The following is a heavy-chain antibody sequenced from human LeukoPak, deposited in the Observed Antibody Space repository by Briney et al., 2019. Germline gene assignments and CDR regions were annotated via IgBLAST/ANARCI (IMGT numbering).Heavy chain of an antibody. CDR2: IYYSGST. J-gene: IGHJ4*02. V-gene: IGHV4-59*01. CDR3: AREGTMANYFDY. Sequence: SETLSLTCTVSGGSISSYYWSWIRQPPGKGLEWIGYIYYSGSTNYNPSLKSRVTISVDTSKNQFSLKLSSVTAADTAVYYCAREGTMANYFDYWGQGTLVTVS. D-gene: IGHD4/OR15-4a*01. CDR1: GGSISSYY.